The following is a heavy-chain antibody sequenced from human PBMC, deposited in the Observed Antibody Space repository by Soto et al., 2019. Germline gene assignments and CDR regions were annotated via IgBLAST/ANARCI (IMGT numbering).Heavy chain of an antibody. CDR2: VSHTGNT. J-gene: IGHJ4*02. Sequence: SETLSLTCAVSSGSITSSNWWSWVHQPPGKGLEWIGEVSHTGNTNYIPSLKSRVTISVDKSRNQFSLRLSSVTAADTAVYYCARNRYGGYDFDYWGQGSLVTVSS. D-gene: IGHD5-12*01. CDR1: SGSITSSNW. CDR3: ARNRYGGYDFDY. V-gene: IGHV4-4*02.